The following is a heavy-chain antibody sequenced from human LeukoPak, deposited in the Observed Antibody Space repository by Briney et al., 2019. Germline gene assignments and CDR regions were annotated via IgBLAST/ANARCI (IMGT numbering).Heavy chain of an antibody. D-gene: IGHD6-19*01. CDR2: IKQDGSEK. J-gene: IGHJ3*02. V-gene: IGHV3-7*01. CDR1: GFTFSSYW. Sequence: GGSLRLSCAASGFTFSSYWMSWVRQAPGKGLEWVANIKQDGSEKYYVDSVKGRFTISRDNAKNSLYLQMNSLRAEDTAVYYCARDADSGPGAFDIWGQGTMVTVSS. CDR3: ARDADSGPGAFDI.